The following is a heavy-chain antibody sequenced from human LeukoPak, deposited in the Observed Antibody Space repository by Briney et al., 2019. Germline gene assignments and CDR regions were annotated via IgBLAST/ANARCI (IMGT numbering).Heavy chain of an antibody. J-gene: IGHJ4*02. Sequence: SETLPLTCTVSGGSIRSSSYYWGWIRQPPGKGLEWIGSIYYSGSTYYNPSLKSRVTISVDTSKNQFSLKLSSVTAADTAVYYCARGKSGSGYYGSGSSYYFDYWGQGTLVTVSS. CDR3: ARGKSGSGYYGSGSSYYFDY. V-gene: IGHV4-39*07. CDR1: GGSIRSSSYY. CDR2: IYYSGST. D-gene: IGHD3-10*01.